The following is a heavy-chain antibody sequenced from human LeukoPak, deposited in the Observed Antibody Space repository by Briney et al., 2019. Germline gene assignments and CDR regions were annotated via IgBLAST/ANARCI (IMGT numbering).Heavy chain of an antibody. V-gene: IGHV4-39*01. CDR2: IYYSGST. CDR3: ARGGPYSSGWYSVDYYYYYYMDV. J-gene: IGHJ6*03. D-gene: IGHD6-19*01. Sequence: PSETLSLTCTVSGGSISSSSYYWGWIRQPPGKGLEWIGSIYYSGSTYYNPSLKSRVTISVDTSKNQFSLKLSSVTAADTAVYYCARGGPYSSGWYSVDYYYYYYMDVWGRGTTVTISS. CDR1: GGSISSSSYY.